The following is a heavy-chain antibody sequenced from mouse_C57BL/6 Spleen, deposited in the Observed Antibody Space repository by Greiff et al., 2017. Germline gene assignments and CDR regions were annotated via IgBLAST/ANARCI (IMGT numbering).Heavy chain of an antibody. CDR1: GFTFSDYY. Sequence: EVQVVESEGGLVQPGSSLKLSCTASGFTFSDYYMAWVRQVPETGLEWVANINYDGSSTYYLDSLKSRFIISRVNAKNILYLQMSSLKSEDTATDYCARETTVVAHWYFDVWGTGTTVTVSS. J-gene: IGHJ1*03. V-gene: IGHV5-16*01. D-gene: IGHD1-1*01. CDR3: ARETTVVAHWYFDV. CDR2: INYDGSST.